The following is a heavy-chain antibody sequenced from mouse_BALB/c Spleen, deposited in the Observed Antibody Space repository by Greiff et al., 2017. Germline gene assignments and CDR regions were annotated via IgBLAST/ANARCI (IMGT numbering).Heavy chain of an antibody. CDR1: GFTFSDYY. CDR3: ARGGSLLRLAWFAY. D-gene: IGHD1-2*01. V-gene: IGHV5-4*02. Sequence: EVKVVESGGGLVKPGGSLKLSCAASGFTFSDYYMYWVRQTPEKRLEWVATISDGGSYTYYPDSVKGRFTISRDNAKNNLYLQMSSLKSEDTAMYYCARGGSLLRLAWFAYWGQGTLVTVSA. CDR2: ISDGGSYT. J-gene: IGHJ3*01.